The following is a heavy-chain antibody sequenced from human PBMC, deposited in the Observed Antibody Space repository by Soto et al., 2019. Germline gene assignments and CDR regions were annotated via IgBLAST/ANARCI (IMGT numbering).Heavy chain of an antibody. J-gene: IGHJ6*02. CDR3: ARDSYGDYDYYYYYGMDV. V-gene: IGHV3-33*01. CDR1: GFTFSSYG. Sequence: QVQLVESGGGVVQPGRSLRLSCAASGFTFSSYGMHWVRQAPGKGLEWVAVIWYDGSNKYYADSVKGRFTISRDNSKNTLYLQMNSLRAEDTAVYYCARDSYGDYDYYYYYGMDVWGQGTTVTVSS. D-gene: IGHD4-17*01. CDR2: IWYDGSNK.